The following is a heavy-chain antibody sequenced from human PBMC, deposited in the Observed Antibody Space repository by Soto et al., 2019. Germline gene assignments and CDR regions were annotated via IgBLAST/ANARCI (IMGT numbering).Heavy chain of an antibody. CDR1: GGSVSSSSYF. Sequence: SETLSLTCTVSGGSVSSSSYFWGWIRQPPGKGLEWIGSIYYSGSTYYNPSLKSRVTVSVDTSKNQFSLKLSSVTAADTAVYYCARHPSDFWFDPWGQGTLVTVSS. V-gene: IGHV4-39*01. J-gene: IGHJ5*02. D-gene: IGHD2-21*02. CDR2: IYYSGST. CDR3: ARHPSDFWFDP.